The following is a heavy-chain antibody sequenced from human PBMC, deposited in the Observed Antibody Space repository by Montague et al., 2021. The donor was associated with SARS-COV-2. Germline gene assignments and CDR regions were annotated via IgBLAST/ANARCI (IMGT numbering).Heavy chain of an antibody. CDR2: ISGNGGST. J-gene: IGHJ6*02. D-gene: IGHD3-10*01. CDR1: GFTFSSYA. CDR3: AKAGDTMVRGVITSYYYYGMDV. Sequence: SLRLSCAASGFTFSSYAMSWVRQAPGKGLEWVSAISGNGGSTYYADSVKGRFTISRDNSKNTLYLQMNSLRAEDTAVYYCAKAGDTMVRGVITSYYYYGMDVWGQGTTVTVSS. V-gene: IGHV3-23*01.